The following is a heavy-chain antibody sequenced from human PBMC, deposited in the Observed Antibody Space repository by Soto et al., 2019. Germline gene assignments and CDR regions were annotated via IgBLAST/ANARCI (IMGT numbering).Heavy chain of an antibody. D-gene: IGHD3-10*01. V-gene: IGHV6-1*01. CDR3: AVSMVRGVIMHYYGMDV. Sequence: TCAISGDSVSSNSAAWNWIRQSPSRGLEWLGRTYYRSKWYNDYAVSVKSRITINPDTSKNQFSLQLNSVTPEDTAVYYCAVSMVRGVIMHYYGMDVWGQGTTVTVSS. CDR2: TYYRSKWYN. J-gene: IGHJ6*02. CDR1: GDSVSSNSAA.